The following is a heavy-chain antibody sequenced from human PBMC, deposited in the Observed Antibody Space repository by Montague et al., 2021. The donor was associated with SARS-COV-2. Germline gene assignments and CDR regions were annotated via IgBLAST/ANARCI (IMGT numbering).Heavy chain of an antibody. CDR3: ARSTVTNSPVGFSNKLRSSFNGLGV. D-gene: IGHD4-17*01. CDR1: GGSFSGYY. J-gene: IGHJ6*01. V-gene: IGHV4-34*01. Sequence: SETLSLTCAVSGGSFSGYYLNWIRQPPGKGLEWIGEINHSGSTNXNPSLKSRVTIAVDTSKNQFSLKLTSVTAADTAVFYCARSTVTNSPVGFSNKLRSSFNGLGVWGPGNTGT. CDR2: INHSGST.